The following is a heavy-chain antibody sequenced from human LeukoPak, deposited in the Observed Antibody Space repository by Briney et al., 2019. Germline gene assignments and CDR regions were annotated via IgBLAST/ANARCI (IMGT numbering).Heavy chain of an antibody. CDR2: IRGSGGST. D-gene: IGHD5-18*01. J-gene: IGHJ4*02. CDR3: AIDRRNTTMVSYYFDY. Sequence: GGSLRLSCVVSGFTFNSYAMSWVRQAPGKGLEWVSAIRGSGGSTYYADSVKGRFTISRDNSKNTLYLQMNSLRAEDTAVYYCAIDRRNTTMVSYYFDYWGQGTLVTVSS. V-gene: IGHV3-23*01. CDR1: GFTFNSYA.